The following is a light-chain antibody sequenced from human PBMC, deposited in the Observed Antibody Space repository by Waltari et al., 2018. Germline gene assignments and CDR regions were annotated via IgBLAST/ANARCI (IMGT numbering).Light chain of an antibody. Sequence: SALTQPPSASGSPGQSVTISCTGASSDVGAFDSVSWYQQHPGKAPKLMLFAVPPRPAGGPVRLYGAKSGSPASLTVSGLQSEDEADYVCSSSTGSNNLVFGGGTKLTVL. J-gene: IGLJ2*01. V-gene: IGLV2-8*01. CDR3: SSSTGSNNLV. CDR1: SSDVGAFDS. CDR2: AVP.